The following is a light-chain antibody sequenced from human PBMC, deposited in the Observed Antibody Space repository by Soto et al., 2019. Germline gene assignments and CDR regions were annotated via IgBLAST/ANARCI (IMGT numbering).Light chain of an antibody. CDR1: QSGSIN. CDR2: GTS. CDR3: QQYNNWSPGGT. Sequence: IVMTQSPATLSVSPGERATLSCRASQSGSINLAWYQQKPGQAPRLLIYGTSTRATDIPARFSGSGSGTEFTITISSLQAEDFAIYLCQQYNNWSPGGTFGGGTKVEIK. J-gene: IGKJ4*01. V-gene: IGKV3-15*01.